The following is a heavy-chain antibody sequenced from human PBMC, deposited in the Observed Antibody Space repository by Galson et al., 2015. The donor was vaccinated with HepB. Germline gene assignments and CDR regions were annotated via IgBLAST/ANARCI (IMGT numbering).Heavy chain of an antibody. D-gene: IGHD3-22*01. V-gene: IGHV3-48*02. CDR2: ISSSSSTI. Sequence: SLRLSCAASGFTFSSYSMNWVRQAPGKGLEWVSYISSSSSTIYYADSVKGRFTISRDNAKNSLYLQMNSLRDEDTAVYYCARGSSSGYYSKGDYWGQGTLVTVSS. CDR1: GFTFSSYS. CDR3: ARGSSSGYYSKGDY. J-gene: IGHJ4*02.